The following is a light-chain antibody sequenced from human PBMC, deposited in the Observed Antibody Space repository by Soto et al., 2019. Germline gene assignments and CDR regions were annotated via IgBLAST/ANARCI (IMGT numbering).Light chain of an antibody. CDR3: SSYTSSSTLV. J-gene: IGLJ2*01. V-gene: IGLV2-14*01. CDR1: SSDVGGYNY. CDR2: DVS. Sequence: QSALTHPASVSGSPGQSITISCTGTSSDVGGYNYVSWYQQHPGKAPKLMIYDVSNRPSGVSNRFSGSKSRNTASLTISGLQAEDEADYYCSSYTSSSTLVFGGVTKVTVL.